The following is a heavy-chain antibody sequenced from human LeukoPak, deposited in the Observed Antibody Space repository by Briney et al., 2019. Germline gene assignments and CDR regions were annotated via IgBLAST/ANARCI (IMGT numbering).Heavy chain of an antibody. CDR1: GFTFDDFG. Sequence: GGSLRLSCAASGFTFDDFGMSWVRQAPGKGLEWVSHINWNGGTTGYADSVKGRFTISRDNAKNSLYLQMNSLRAEDTAFYYCAKDYVPAYYDSGSVGWFFDYWGQGTLVSVSS. CDR2: INWNGGTT. V-gene: IGHV3-20*04. J-gene: IGHJ4*02. D-gene: IGHD3-10*01. CDR3: AKDYVPAYYDSGSVGWFFDY.